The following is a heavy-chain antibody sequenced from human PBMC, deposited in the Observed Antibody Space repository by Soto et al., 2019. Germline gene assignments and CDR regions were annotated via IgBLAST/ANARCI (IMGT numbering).Heavy chain of an antibody. CDR1: GFTFSSYA. CDR3: AKDQSLWFGELLGNWFDP. CDR2: ISGSGGST. V-gene: IGHV3-23*01. Sequence: EVQLLESGGGLVQPGGSLRLSCAASGFTFSSYAMSWVRQAPGKGLEWVSAISGSGGSTYYADSVKGRFTISRDNSKNTLYLQMNSLRAEDTAVYYCAKDQSLWFGELLGNWFDPWGQGTLVTVSS. J-gene: IGHJ5*02. D-gene: IGHD3-10*01.